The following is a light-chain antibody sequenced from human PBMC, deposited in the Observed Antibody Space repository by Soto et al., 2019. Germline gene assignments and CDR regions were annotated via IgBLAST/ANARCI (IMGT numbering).Light chain of an antibody. J-gene: IGKJ2*02. CDR1: HSVSSH. CDR2: DAS. Sequence: EVVLTQSPATLSLSPGERAALSCRASHSVSSHLAWYQQKPGQAPTLLIYDASNRAAGIPARFSGSGSGTDFTLTISSLEPEDFAVYYCQQRDFWPRTFGQRTKLEIK. CDR3: QQRDFWPRT. V-gene: IGKV3-11*01.